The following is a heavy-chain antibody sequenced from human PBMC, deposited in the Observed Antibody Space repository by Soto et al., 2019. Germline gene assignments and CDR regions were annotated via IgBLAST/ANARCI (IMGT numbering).Heavy chain of an antibody. CDR2: VFYGGTT. D-gene: IGHD5-12*01. CDR3: ARFEAATMFDY. J-gene: IGHJ4*02. V-gene: IGHV4-39*01. Sequence: QLQLQESGPGLVKPSETLSLTCSVSGASSRRSSYYWGWVRQPPGKGLEWIGHVFYGGTTSYTPSLKSGVTISVDTAMNQFSLKLSSVTAADTAVYYCARFEAATMFDYWGQGTLVTVSS. CDR1: GASSRRSSYY.